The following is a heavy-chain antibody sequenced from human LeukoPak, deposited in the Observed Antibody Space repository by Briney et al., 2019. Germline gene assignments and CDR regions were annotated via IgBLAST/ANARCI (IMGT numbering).Heavy chain of an antibody. J-gene: IGHJ6*02. CDR1: GYTFTSYA. CDR2: INAGNGNT. V-gene: IGHV1-3*01. D-gene: IGHD5-12*01. Sequence: APVKGSCKASGYTFTSYAMHWVRQAPGQRLEWMGWINAGNGNTKYSQKFQGRVTITRDTSASTAYMELSSLRSEDTAVYYCARDPHIDPGYYYGMDVWGQGTTVTVSS. CDR3: ARDPHIDPGYYYGMDV.